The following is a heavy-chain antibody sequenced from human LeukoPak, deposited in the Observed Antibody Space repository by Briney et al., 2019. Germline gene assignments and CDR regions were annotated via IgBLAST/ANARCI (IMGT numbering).Heavy chain of an antibody. CDR1: GYIFTSYG. Sequence: ASVKVSCKASGYIFTSYGISWVRQAPGQGPEWMGWISGYNGHTKYVQKLQGRVTMTTDTSTSTAYMKLRSLRSDDTAVYYCARDPGVDIVATGFDYWGQGTLVTVSS. CDR3: ARDPGVDIVATGFDY. D-gene: IGHD5-12*01. J-gene: IGHJ4*02. V-gene: IGHV1-18*01. CDR2: ISGYNGHT.